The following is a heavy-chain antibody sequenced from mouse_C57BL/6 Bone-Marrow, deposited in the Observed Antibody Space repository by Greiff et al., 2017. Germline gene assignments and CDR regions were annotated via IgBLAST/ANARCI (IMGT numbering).Heavy chain of an antibody. CDR1: GFTFSSYG. CDR3: ARQAWFAY. J-gene: IGHJ3*01. Sequence: EVQVVESGGDLVKPGGSLKLSCAASGFTFSSYGMSWVRQTPDKRLEWVATISSGGSYTYYPDSVKGRFTISRDNAKNTLYLQMSSVKSEDTAMYYCARQAWFAYWGQGTLVTVSA. V-gene: IGHV5-6*01. CDR2: ISSGGSYT.